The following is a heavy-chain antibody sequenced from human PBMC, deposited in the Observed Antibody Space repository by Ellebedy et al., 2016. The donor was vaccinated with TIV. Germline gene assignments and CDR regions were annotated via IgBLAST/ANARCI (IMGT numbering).Heavy chain of an antibody. V-gene: IGHV3-21*01. CDR3: AREYCSSTSCNAGRYYYGMDV. CDR1: GFTFSNYN. CDR2: ISSSGQFI. J-gene: IGHJ6*02. Sequence: GGSLRLSXAASGFTFSNYNINWVRQAPGKGLEWVSSISSSGQFIYYAPSVKGRFTISRDNAKNTLYLQMNSLRVEDTAVYYCAREYCSSTSCNAGRYYYGMDVWGQGSTVTVSS. D-gene: IGHD2-2*01.